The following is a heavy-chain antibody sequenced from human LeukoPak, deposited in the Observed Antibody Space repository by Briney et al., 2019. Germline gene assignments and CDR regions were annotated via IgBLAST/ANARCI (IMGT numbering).Heavy chain of an antibody. CDR3: ARDKASSTYWAFDQ. CDR1: GGSTNSYY. Sequence: WETLSLTCSASGGSTNSYYWSWIRQSGGKGLEWIGRIYSSGSTVYNPSPNSRLAMSIDTSKNQFYLTLKSVTATDTAVYYCARDKASSTYWAFDQWGQGALVTVSS. J-gene: IGHJ4*01. D-gene: IGHD2-2*01. V-gene: IGHV4-4*07. CDR2: IYSSGST.